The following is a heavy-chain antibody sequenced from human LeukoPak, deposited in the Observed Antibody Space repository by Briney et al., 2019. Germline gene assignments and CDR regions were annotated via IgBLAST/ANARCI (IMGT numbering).Heavy chain of an antibody. J-gene: IGHJ4*02. V-gene: IGHV3-21*01. D-gene: IGHD4-17*01. CDR3: ARGLMTTVTNFDY. CDR2: ISSSSSYI. Sequence: AGGSLRLSCAAPGFTFSSYSMNWVRQAPGKGLEWVSSISSSSSYIYYADSVRGRFTISRDNAKNSLYLQMNSLRAEDTAVYYCARGLMTTVTNFDYWGQGTLVTVSS. CDR1: GFTFSSYS.